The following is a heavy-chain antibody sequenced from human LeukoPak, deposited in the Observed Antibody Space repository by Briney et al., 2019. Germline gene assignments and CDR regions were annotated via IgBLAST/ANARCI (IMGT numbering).Heavy chain of an antibody. J-gene: IGHJ4*02. D-gene: IGHD6-13*01. Sequence: SETLSLTCTVSGGSISSHYWSWIRQPAGKGLEWIGRIHSSGSTNYNPSLKSRVTMSLDTSKKQFSLKLSPVTGADTAVYYCATSIAVAGWLEGAFDIWGQGTLVTVSS. V-gene: IGHV4-4*07. CDR2: IHSSGST. CDR1: GGSISSHY. CDR3: ATSIAVAGWLEGAFDI.